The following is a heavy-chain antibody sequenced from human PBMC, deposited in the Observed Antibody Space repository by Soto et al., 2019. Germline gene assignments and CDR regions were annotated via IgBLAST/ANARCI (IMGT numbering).Heavy chain of an antibody. Sequence: VQLVESGGGVVQPGKSLRLSCSASGFSFGGFGMHWVRQAPGKGLEWVALIWYDGSKKYYADSVKGRFTISRDNSRKTVYLEMTSLRGEDTAVYYCGRALAGVNDACDMWGQGTNVTVSP. CDR2: IWYDGSKK. CDR3: GRALAGVNDACDM. J-gene: IGHJ3*02. D-gene: IGHD6-13*01. CDR1: GFSFGGFG. V-gene: IGHV3-33*01.